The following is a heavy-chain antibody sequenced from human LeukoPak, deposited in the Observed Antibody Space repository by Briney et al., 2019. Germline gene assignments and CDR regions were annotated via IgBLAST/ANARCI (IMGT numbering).Heavy chain of an antibody. D-gene: IGHD2-2*02. J-gene: IGHJ6*02. V-gene: IGHV3-33*01. CDR1: GFTFSSYG. CDR2: IWYDGSNK. Sequence: GGSLRLSCAASGFTFSSYGMHWVRQAPGKGLEWVAVIWYDGSNKYYADPVKGRFTISRDNSKNTLYLQMNSLRAEDTAVYYCARDLGYCSSTSCYIASYGMDVWGQGTTVTVSS. CDR3: ARDLGYCSSTSCYIASYGMDV.